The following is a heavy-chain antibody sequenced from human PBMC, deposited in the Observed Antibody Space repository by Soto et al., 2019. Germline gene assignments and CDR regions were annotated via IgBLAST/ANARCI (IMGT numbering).Heavy chain of an antibody. J-gene: IGHJ4*02. Sequence: SVKVSCEASGYTFTNYGISWVRQAPGQGLEWMGGIIPIFGTANYAQKFQGRVTITADESTSTAYMELSSLRSEDTAVYYCARGDSIRAIDYWGQGTLVTVSS. D-gene: IGHD3-22*01. CDR2: IIPIFGTA. CDR1: GYTFTNYG. CDR3: ARGDSIRAIDY. V-gene: IGHV1-69*13.